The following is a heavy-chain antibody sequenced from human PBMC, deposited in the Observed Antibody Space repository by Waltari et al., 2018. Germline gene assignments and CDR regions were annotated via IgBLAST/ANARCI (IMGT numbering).Heavy chain of an antibody. CDR1: GGSISSHY. V-gene: IGHV4-59*11. Sequence: QVQLQESGPGLVKPSETLSLTCTVSGGSISSHYWSWIRQPPGKGLEWIGYIYYSGSTNYNPSLKSRVTISVDTSKNQFSLKLSRLRSDDTAVYYCAVANSEDAFDIWGQGTMVTVSS. D-gene: IGHD2-8*01. CDR2: IYYSGST. J-gene: IGHJ3*02. CDR3: AVANSEDAFDI.